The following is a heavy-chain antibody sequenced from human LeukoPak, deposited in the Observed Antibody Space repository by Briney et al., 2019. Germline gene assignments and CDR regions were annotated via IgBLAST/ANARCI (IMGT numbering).Heavy chain of an antibody. D-gene: IGHD6-6*01. CDR3: YFESSSSPPHVAALQDDYYYYMDV. CDR1: GGTFSSYA. V-gene: IGHV1-69*05. Sequence: SVKVSCKASGGTFSSYAISWVRQAPGQGLEWMGGIIPIFGTANYAQKFQGRVTITTDEPTSTAYMELSSLRSEDTAVYYCYFESSSSPPHVAALQDDYYYYMDVWGKGTTVTVSS. CDR2: IIPIFGTA. J-gene: IGHJ6*03.